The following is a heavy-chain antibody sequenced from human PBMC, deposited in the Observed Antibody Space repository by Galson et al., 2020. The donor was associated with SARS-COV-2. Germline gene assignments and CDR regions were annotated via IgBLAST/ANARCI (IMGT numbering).Heavy chain of an antibody. CDR2: IYSTGST. Sequence: SETLSLTCSVSGGSISSYFCSWIRQPPGKGLEWIGYIYSTGSTNYNPSLKGRVTMSVDATKNQFSLRLTSVNAADTAVYYCATTSLLGYCSGGSCSYNWLDPWGQGTLVTVSS. CDR1: GGSISSYF. CDR3: ATTSLLGYCSGGSCSYNWLDP. V-gene: IGHV4-59*08. J-gene: IGHJ5*02. D-gene: IGHD2-15*01.